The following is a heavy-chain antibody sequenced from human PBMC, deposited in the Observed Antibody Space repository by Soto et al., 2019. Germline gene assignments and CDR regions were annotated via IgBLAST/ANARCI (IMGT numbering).Heavy chain of an antibody. CDR3: ARDRVVGATSQFYYYYGMDF. D-gene: IGHD1-26*01. Sequence: ASVKVSCKASGYTFTSYGISWVRQAPGQGLEWMGWISAYNGNTNYAQKLQGRVTMTTDTSTSTTYMELRSLSSDDAAVYYCARDRVVGATSQFYYYYGMDFWGQGTTVTVSS. CDR2: ISAYNGNT. V-gene: IGHV1-18*01. CDR1: GYTFTSYG. J-gene: IGHJ6*02.